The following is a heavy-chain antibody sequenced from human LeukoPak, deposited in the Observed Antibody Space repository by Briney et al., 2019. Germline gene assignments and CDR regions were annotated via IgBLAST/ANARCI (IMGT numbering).Heavy chain of an antibody. J-gene: IGHJ4*02. CDR2: IYYSGST. CDR1: GGSISSGDYY. D-gene: IGHD2-2*02. CDR3: ARECSSSCYTGDY. Sequence: SETLSLTCTVSGGSISSGDYYWSWIRQPPGTGLEWIGYIYYSGSTYYNPSLKSRVTISVDTSKNQFSLKLSSVTAADTAVYYCARECSSSCYTGDYWGQGTLVTVSS. V-gene: IGHV4-30-4*08.